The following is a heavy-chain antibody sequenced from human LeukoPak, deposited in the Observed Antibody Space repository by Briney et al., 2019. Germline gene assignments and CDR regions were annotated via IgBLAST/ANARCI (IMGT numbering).Heavy chain of an antibody. CDR1: GFTLSDAW. V-gene: IGHV3-15*01. D-gene: IGHD2-15*01. CDR2: IKSKSDGGTI. Sequence: GGSLRLSCVGSGFTLSDAWMSRVRQAPGKGLEWVGRIKSKSDGGTIDYAAPVKGRFTISRDDSRNTLYLQMNSLKTEDTAVYYCTTRRQDGWWGQGTLVTVSS. CDR3: TTRRQDGW. J-gene: IGHJ4*02.